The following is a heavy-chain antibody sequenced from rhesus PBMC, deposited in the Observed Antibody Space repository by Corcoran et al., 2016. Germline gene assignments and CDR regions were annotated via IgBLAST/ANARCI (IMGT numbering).Heavy chain of an antibody. CDR3: ARDPD. CDR2: NKRKCYNDET. J-gene: IGHJ4*01. Sequence: EVQLVESGGGLVQPGGSLRLSCVASGFTFSSYAMHWVRQASGKGLEGVGSNKRKCYNDETGDAASVKGRFNISRDDSKNTAYLQMNSLKTEDTALYYGARDPDWGQGVLVTVSS. V-gene: IGHV3-118*01. CDR1: GFTFSSYA.